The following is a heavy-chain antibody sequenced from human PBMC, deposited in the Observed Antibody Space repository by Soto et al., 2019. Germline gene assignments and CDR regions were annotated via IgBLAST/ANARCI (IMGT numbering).Heavy chain of an antibody. Sequence: SETLSLTCTVSGGSISSGGYYWSWIRQHPGKGLEWIGYIYYSGSTYYNPSLKSRVTISVDTSKNQFSLKLSSVTAADTAVYYCERNGFQNTVNYYYYMDVWGKGITVTVS. CDR1: GGSISSGGYY. V-gene: IGHV4-31*02. CDR3: ERNGFQNTVNYYYYMDV. D-gene: IGHD4-17*01. CDR2: IYYSGST. J-gene: IGHJ6*03.